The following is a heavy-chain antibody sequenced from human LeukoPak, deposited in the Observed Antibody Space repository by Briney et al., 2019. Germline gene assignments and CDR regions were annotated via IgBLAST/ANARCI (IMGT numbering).Heavy chain of an antibody. CDR3: ARVRDELQLPYYFDY. CDR2: IIPIFGTA. D-gene: IGHD5-24*01. V-gene: IGHV1-69*05. Sequence: SVKVSCKASGGTFSSYAISWARQAPGQGLEWMGGIIPIFGTANYAQKSQGRVTITTDESTSTAYMELSSLRSEDTAVYYCARVRDELQLPYYFDYWGQGTQVTVSS. CDR1: GGTFSSYA. J-gene: IGHJ4*02.